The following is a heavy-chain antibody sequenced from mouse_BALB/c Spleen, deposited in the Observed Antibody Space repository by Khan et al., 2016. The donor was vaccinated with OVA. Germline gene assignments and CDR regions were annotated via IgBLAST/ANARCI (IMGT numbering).Heavy chain of an antibody. D-gene: IGHD2-10*02. CDR2: ISYSGNT. CDR1: GYSITSDYA. CDR3: ARVYGGDFDY. Sequence: EVKLLESGPGLVKPSQSLSLTCTVTGYSITSDYAWNWIRQFPGNKLEWMGYISYSGNTNYNPSLKSRISITRDTSKNQSFLQLNSVTTEDTATYYCARVYGGDFDYWGQGTTLTVSS. V-gene: IGHV3-2*02. J-gene: IGHJ2*01.